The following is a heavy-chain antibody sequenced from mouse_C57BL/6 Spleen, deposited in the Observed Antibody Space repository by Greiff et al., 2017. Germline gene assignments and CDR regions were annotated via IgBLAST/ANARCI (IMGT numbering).Heavy chain of an antibody. CDR1: GYTFTSYD. D-gene: IGHD2-3*01. V-gene: IGHV1-85*01. Sequence: VKLVESGPELVKPGASVKLSCKASGYTFTSYDINWVKQRPGQGLEWIGWIYPRDGSTKYNEKFKGKATLTVDTSSSTAYMELHSLTSEDSAVYFCARSGYDGYGYFDYWGQGTTLTVSS. CDR2: IYPRDGST. CDR3: ARSGYDGYGYFDY. J-gene: IGHJ2*01.